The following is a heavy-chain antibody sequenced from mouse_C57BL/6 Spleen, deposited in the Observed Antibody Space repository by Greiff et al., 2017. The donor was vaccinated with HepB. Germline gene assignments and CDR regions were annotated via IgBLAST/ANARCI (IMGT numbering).Heavy chain of an antibody. CDR3: AREGDGSKAY. Sequence: EVKVVESGGGLVKPGGSLKLSCAASGFTFSSYAMSWVRQTPEKRLEWVATISDGGSYTYYPDNVKGRFTISRDNAKNNLYLQMSHLKSEDTAMYYCAREGDGSKAYWGQGTLVTVSA. CDR2: ISDGGSYT. V-gene: IGHV5-4*01. D-gene: IGHD2-5*01. CDR1: GFTFSSYA. J-gene: IGHJ3*01.